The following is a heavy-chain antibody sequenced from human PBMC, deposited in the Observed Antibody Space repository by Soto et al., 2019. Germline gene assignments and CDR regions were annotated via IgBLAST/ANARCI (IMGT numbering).Heavy chain of an antibody. CDR3: ARLYGDHTGAFDS. CDR2: IYHSGRS. Sequence: SETLSLTCAVSGGSITTGGLSWSWIRQSPGKGLEWIGYIYHSGRSFYRPSLRGRVSISLDTSRNQFSLSLTSVTAADTAVYYCARLYGDHTGAFDSWGRGILVTVSS. D-gene: IGHD4-17*01. J-gene: IGHJ1*01. CDR1: GGSITTGGLS. V-gene: IGHV4-30-2*06.